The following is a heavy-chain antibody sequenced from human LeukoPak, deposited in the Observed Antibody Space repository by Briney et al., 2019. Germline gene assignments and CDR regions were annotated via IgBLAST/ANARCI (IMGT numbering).Heavy chain of an antibody. J-gene: IGHJ6*03. CDR3: AREASRALVSGYYYYYMDV. CDR1: DGSISSFC. V-gene: IGHV4-4*07. CDR2: IHTSGST. Sequence: SETLSLTCSVSDGSISSFCWSWIRKPAGKGLEWIGRIHTSGSTDYNPSLKSRVTMSVDTSKNQFSLKLSSVTAADTAVYYCAREASRALVSGYYYYYMDVWGKGTTVTVSS. D-gene: IGHD1-26*01.